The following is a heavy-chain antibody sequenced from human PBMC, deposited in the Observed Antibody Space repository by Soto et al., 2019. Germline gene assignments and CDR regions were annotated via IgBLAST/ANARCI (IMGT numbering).Heavy chain of an antibody. Sequence: GTPGKVSRKASGVTFTISAVQWVRQARGQRLEWIGWIVVGSGNTNNAQKFQERVTITRDMSTSTAYMELSSLRSEDTPVHYCAANSGYSNSWSILGDCFDSWGQGTMVTVSS. CDR2: IVVGSGNT. J-gene: IGHJ3*02. D-gene: IGHD6-13*01. CDR3: AANSGYSNSWSILGDCFDS. CDR1: GVTFTISA. V-gene: IGHV1-58*01.